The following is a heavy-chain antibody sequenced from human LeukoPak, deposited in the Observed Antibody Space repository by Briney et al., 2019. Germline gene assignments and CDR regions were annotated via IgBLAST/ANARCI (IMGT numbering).Heavy chain of an antibody. V-gene: IGHV4-59*01. Sequence: SETLSLTCTVSGGSITSSYWSWIRQPPGKGLECIGYIYYTGDSAYNLSLEGRVSMSLDTSNNQFSLKLKSVTAADTAVYYCAKTARIPFSWGRGTLVTVSS. J-gene: IGHJ5*02. CDR1: GGSITSSY. D-gene: IGHD1-1*01. CDR2: IYYTGDS. CDR3: AKTARIPFS.